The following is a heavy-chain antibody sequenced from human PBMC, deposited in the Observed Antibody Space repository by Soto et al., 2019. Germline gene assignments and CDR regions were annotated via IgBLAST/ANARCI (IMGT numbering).Heavy chain of an antibody. J-gene: IGHJ4*02. CDR1: GGSCIGYY. D-gene: IGHD3-10*01. V-gene: IGHV4-34*01. CDR3: ARGPGSDGGD. Sequence: VQLQQWGAGLLKPSETLSLTCAVYGGSCIGYYWSWIRQPPGKGLEWIGEINHSVSTNYNPSLKSRVTISVDTSKNQCSLKLRDVAAADTAVYYCARGPGSDGGDWGQGTLVTVSS. CDR2: INHSVST.